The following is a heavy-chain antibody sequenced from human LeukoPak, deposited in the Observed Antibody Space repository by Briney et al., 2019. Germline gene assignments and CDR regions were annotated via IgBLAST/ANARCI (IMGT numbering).Heavy chain of an antibody. V-gene: IGHV4-4*07. D-gene: IGHD6-6*01. CDR1: GGSISSYY. CDR3: ARDLGSSSWMSHTTKNWFDR. Sequence: SETLSLTCTVSGGSISSYYWSWIRQPAGKGLEWIGRIYTSGSTNYNPSLKSRVTMSVDTSKNQFSLKLSSVTAADTAVYYCARDLGSSSWMSHTTKNWFDRWGQGTLVTVSS. CDR2: IYTSGST. J-gene: IGHJ5*02.